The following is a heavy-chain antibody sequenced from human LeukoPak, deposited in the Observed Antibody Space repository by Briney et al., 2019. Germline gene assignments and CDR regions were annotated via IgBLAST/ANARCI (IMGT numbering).Heavy chain of an antibody. CDR3: ARRPYCTNAVCYGLDY. CDR1: GFTFSIYA. J-gene: IGHJ4*02. Sequence: GGSVRLSCGASGFTFSIYAMIWVRQAPEMRLEWVSTISSSGGSTYYADSVKGRFTISRDNSKNTLYLQMNSLRAEDTAVFYCARRPYCTNAVCYGLDYWGQGTMVTVSS. CDR2: ISSSGGST. V-gene: IGHV3-23*01. D-gene: IGHD2-8*01.